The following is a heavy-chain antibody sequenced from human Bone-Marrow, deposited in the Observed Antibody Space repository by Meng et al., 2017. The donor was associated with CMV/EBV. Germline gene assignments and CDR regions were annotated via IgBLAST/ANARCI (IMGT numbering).Heavy chain of an antibody. D-gene: IGHD1-7*01. V-gene: IGHV3-72*01. CDR2: TRNKANSYTT. J-gene: IGHJ3*02. Sequence: GESLKISCAVSGFTFSDYYMDWVRQAPGRGLEWVGRTRNKANSYTTEYAASVKGRFTISRGESENSLYLQMNSLRAEDTAVYYCARRSYTALNWNYFKPRAGDAFDIWGQGTMVTVSS. CDR3: ARRSYTALNWNYFKPRAGDAFDI. CDR1: GFTFSDYY.